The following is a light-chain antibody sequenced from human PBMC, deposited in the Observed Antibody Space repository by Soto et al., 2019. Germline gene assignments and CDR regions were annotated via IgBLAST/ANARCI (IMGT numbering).Light chain of an antibody. Sequence: QSVLTQPPSVSEAPRQRVTISCSGSRSNIGNNAVNWYQQLPGKAPKLLIYYDDLLSSGVSDRFSSSKSGTSASLAISGLQSEDEADYYCAVWDDNLNGVVFGGGTKLTVL. CDR3: AVWDDNLNGVV. V-gene: IGLV1-36*01. CDR1: RSNIGNNA. CDR2: YDD. J-gene: IGLJ2*01.